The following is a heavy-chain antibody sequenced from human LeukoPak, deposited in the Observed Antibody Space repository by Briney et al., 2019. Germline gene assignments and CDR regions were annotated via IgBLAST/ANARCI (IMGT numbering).Heavy chain of an antibody. D-gene: IGHD4-11*01. V-gene: IGHV4-4*07. CDR3: TRGGAAVTTDY. CDR1: GGSISSYY. Sequence: PETLSLTSTESGGSISSYYWSWIRHPAGKGLEWIGRIFTSGITNYTPSLKSRATLSLDASKNQFSLNFSSVTAAATAVFYCTRGGAAVTTDYRGQGNLVTVSS. CDR2: IFTSGIT. J-gene: IGHJ4*02.